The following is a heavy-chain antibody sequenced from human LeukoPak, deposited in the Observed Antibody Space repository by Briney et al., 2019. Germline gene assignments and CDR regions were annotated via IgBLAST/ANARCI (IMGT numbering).Heavy chain of an antibody. CDR2: ISGSGDGA. Sequence: PGGSLRLSCEGSGFTFNNYGMSWVRKAPGKGLEWVAGISGSGDGANYAASVKGRFTISRDNSKNRLYLQMTSLKAEDTAVYYCATVGATERGHWGQGILVTVSS. CDR1: GFTFNNYG. V-gene: IGHV3-23*01. J-gene: IGHJ4*02. CDR3: ATVGATERGH. D-gene: IGHD1-26*01.